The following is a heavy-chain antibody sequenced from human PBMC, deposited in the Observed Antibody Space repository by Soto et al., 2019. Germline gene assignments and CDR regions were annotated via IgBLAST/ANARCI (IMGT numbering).Heavy chain of an antibody. J-gene: IGHJ1*01. V-gene: IGHV3-30-3*02. CDR1: GFTFSSYA. D-gene: IGHD1-1*01. Sequence: GGSLRLSGVASGFTFSSYALHWVRQAPGKGLEWVALISNDGMNTFYADSVKGRMTVSRDKAEKTMYLQMNSLTAEDTAVYYCAKGLRFMEHWGQGTVVTVSS. CDR2: ISNDGMNT. CDR3: AKGLRFMEH.